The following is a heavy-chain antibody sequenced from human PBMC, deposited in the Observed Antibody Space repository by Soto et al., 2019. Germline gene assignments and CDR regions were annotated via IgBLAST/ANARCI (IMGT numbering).Heavy chain of an antibody. V-gene: IGHV5-51*01. Sequence: GESLKISCKGSGDSFSSYWIAWVRQMPGKGLECMGIIYPGDSGTRYSPSFQGQVTIPADKSISTAYLQWSSLKASDTAMYYCARTAMVKLFDYWGQGTLVTVSS. CDR3: ARTAMVKLFDY. CDR1: GDSFSSYW. J-gene: IGHJ4*02. CDR2: IYPGDSGT. D-gene: IGHD5-18*01.